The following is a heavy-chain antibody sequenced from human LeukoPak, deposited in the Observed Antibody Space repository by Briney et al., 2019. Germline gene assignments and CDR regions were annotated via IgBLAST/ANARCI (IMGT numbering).Heavy chain of an antibody. CDR1: GFTFSNYA. D-gene: IGHD2-21*02. V-gene: IGHV3-23*01. CDR2: ISGSDGNT. J-gene: IGHJ4*03. Sequence: GGSLTLICAASGFTFSNYAMTWVRQAPGKGLEWVSVISGSDGNTYYADSVKGRFTISRDNSKNTLYLQMNSLRAEDTAVYYCANGNNGDCVRLDYWGKGPWSPAP. CDR3: ANGNNGDCVRLDY.